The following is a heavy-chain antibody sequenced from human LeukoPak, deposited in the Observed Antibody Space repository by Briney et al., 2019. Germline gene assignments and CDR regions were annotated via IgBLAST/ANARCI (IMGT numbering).Heavy chain of an antibody. CDR2: ISWNSGSI. J-gene: IGHJ3*02. V-gene: IGHV3-9*01. CDR3: AKDVDDLDAFDI. D-gene: IGHD5-12*01. CDR1: GSTFDDYA. Sequence: GGSLRLSCAASGSTFDDYATHWVRQAPGKGLEWVSGISWNSGSIGYADSVKGRFTTSRDNAKNSLYLQMNSLRAEDTALYYCAKDVDDLDAFDIWGQGTMVTVSS.